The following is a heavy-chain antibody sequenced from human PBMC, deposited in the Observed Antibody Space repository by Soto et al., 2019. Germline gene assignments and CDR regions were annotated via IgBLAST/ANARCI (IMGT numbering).Heavy chain of an antibody. J-gene: IGHJ4*02. D-gene: IGHD3-16*01. CDR2: MSSGGGNK. V-gene: IGHV3-30-3*01. Sequence: QVQLVESGGGVVQPGRSLRLSCAASGFSFSNYVLHWVRQAPCKGLEWVAVMSSGGGNKFYTDSVKGRFTVSRDNSKNTLYLQMNSLRTEDTAVYFCARGGEGPFFDNWGQGTLVSVSS. CDR3: ARGGEGPFFDN. CDR1: GFSFSNYV.